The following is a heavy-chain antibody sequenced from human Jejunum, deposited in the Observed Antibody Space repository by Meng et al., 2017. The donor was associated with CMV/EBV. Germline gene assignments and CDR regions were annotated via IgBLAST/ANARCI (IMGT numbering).Heavy chain of an antibody. CDR3: ARHADGGWYAMDV. D-gene: IGHD2-15*01. J-gene: IGHJ6*02. CDR1: AFTFSHYW. CDR2: IRSDGTET. Sequence: SAFTFSHYWMTWVRQPPGKGLEWVANIRSDGTETNHVDSLKGRFTISRDNGKNALYLQMNSLRVEDTAVYYCARHADGGWYAMDVWGHGTTVTSP. V-gene: IGHV3-7*02.